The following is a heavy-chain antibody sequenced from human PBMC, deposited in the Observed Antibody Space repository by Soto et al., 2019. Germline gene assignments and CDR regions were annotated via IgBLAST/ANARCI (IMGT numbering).Heavy chain of an antibody. CDR3: AARHFWSGHWTDTRLDY. CDR1: GESINSSHG. Sequence: SETLSLTCAVSGESINSSHGWNWVRQPPGEGLEWIGQISHSGSTNYNPSLTSRVTISVDKSKNHFSLKLTSVTAADTAVYYCAARHFWSGHWTDTRLDYWGQGTLVTVSS. V-gene: IGHV4-4*02. J-gene: IGHJ4*02. D-gene: IGHD3-3*02. CDR2: ISHSGST.